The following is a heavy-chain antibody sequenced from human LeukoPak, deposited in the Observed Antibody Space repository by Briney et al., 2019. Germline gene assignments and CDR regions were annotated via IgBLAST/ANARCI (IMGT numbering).Heavy chain of an antibody. CDR2: IYPGDSDT. V-gene: IGHV5-51*01. CDR1: GYSFTSYW. CDR3: ARPDSSSWYDAFDI. Sequence: HGETLKISCKGSGYSFTSYWIGWVRQMPGKGLEWMGIIYPGDSDTRYSPSFQGQVTISADKSISTAYLQWSSLKASDTAMYYCARPDSSSWYDAFDIWGQGTMATVSS. J-gene: IGHJ3*02. D-gene: IGHD6-13*01.